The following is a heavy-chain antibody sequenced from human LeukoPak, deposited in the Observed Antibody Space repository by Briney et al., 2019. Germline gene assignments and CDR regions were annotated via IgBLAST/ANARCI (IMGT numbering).Heavy chain of an antibody. J-gene: IGHJ3*02. D-gene: IGHD2-2*01. Sequence: GGSLRHSCAASGFTFSSYWMYWVRQAPGKGLVGVARINSDGSSTSYADSVKGRCSISRDNAKNTLYLQMNSLRAEDTAVYYCARSPVEVDGFDIWGQGTMVTVSS. V-gene: IGHV3-74*01. CDR1: GFTFSSYW. CDR3: ARSPVEVDGFDI. CDR2: INSDGSST.